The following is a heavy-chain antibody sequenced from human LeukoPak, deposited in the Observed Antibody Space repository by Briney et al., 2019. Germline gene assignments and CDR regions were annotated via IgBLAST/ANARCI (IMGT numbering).Heavy chain of an antibody. CDR2: IYYSGST. CDR3: ARDLQQQLAQRYYYYYMDA. CDR1: GGSISSSSYY. J-gene: IGHJ6*03. D-gene: IGHD6-13*01. Sequence: ETLSLTCTVSGGSISSSSYYWGWIRQPPGKGLEWIGSIYYSGSTYYNPSLKSRVTISVDTSKNQFSLKLSSVTAADTAVYYCARDLQQQLAQRYYYYYMDAWGKGTTVTVSS. V-gene: IGHV4-39*07.